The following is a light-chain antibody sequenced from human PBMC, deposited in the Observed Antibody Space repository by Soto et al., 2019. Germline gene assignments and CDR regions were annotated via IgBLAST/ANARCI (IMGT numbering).Light chain of an antibody. V-gene: IGKV3-11*01. CDR1: QSGSPY. CDR2: DTS. Sequence: EIVLTQSPATLYLSPGERATLSCRASQSGSPYLSWYQQSPGQDPRLLIYDTSNRATVIPARLIGSGYGTDFTLISSGLEPEDFAVYYCKQRQHCPWTFGQGTKVAIK. CDR3: KQRQHCPWT. J-gene: IGKJ1*01.